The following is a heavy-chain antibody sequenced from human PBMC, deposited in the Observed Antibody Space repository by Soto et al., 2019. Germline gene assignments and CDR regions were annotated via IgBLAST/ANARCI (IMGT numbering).Heavy chain of an antibody. CDR3: ARAFTIFGVVPDWFDP. J-gene: IGHJ5*02. V-gene: IGHV3-48*01. CDR2: ISSSSSTI. CDR1: GFTVSSYS. D-gene: IGHD3-3*01. Sequence: GGSLRLSCAASGFTVSSYSMNWVRQAPGKGLEWVSYISSSSSTIYYADSVKGRFTISRDNAKNSLYLQMNSLRAEDTAVYYCARAFTIFGVVPDWFDPWGQGTLVTVSS.